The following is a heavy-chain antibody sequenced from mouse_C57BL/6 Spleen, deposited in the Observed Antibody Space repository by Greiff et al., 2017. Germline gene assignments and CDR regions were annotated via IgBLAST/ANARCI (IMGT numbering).Heavy chain of an antibody. Sequence: VKQSCKASGYTFTSYWMHWVKQRPGRGLEWIGRIDPNSGGTKYNEKFKSKATLTVDKPSSTAYMQLSSLTSEDSAVYYCAREDGYVTYGFAYWGQGTLVTVSA. CDR1: GYTFTSYW. CDR3: AREDGYVTYGFAY. CDR2: IDPNSGGT. J-gene: IGHJ3*01. D-gene: IGHD2-2*01. V-gene: IGHV1-72*01.